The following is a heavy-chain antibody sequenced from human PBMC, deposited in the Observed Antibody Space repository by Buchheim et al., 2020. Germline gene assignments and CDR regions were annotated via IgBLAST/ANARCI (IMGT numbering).Heavy chain of an antibody. D-gene: IGHD1-26*01. J-gene: IGHJ4*02. CDR3: AQDESGNYLFGN. V-gene: IGHV3-23*04. CDR1: GFTFSSYA. Sequence: VQLVESGGGVVQPGRSLRLSCAASGFTFSSYAMHWVRQAPGEGLEWVSGIINRGDSTYYADSVKARFIISRDNSKNTLYLEMKSLRAEDTAVYYCAQDESGNYLFGNWGQGTL. CDR2: IINRGDST.